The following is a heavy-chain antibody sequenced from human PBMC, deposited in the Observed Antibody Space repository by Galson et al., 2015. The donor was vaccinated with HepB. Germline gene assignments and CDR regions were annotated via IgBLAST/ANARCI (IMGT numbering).Heavy chain of an antibody. D-gene: IGHD3-22*01. J-gene: IGHJ4*02. CDR1: GFTFNNYK. CDR3: GRSRGASGYHYDY. V-gene: IGHV3-74*03. Sequence: SLRLSCAATSGFTFNNYKIHWVRHVPGKGLVWVAYIDSDERGTKYADSVKGRFTISRDNARNTMFLQMNSLRVEDTAVYFCGRSRGASGYHYDYWGQGTLVAVSS. CDR2: IDSDERGT.